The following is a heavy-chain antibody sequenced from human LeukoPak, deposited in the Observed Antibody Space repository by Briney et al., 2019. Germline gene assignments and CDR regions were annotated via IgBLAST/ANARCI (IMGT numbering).Heavy chain of an antibody. J-gene: IGHJ6*03. V-gene: IGHV3-48*03. CDR3: AKGQQQLNYYMDV. CDR1: GFTFSNYE. CDR2: ISSSGGNI. D-gene: IGHD6-13*01. Sequence: GGSLRLSCVVSGFTFSNYEMNWVRQAPGKGLEWVSYISSSGGNIYYADSVKGRFTISRDNSKNTLYLQMNSLRAEDTAVYYCAKGQQQLNYYMDVWGKGTAVTISS.